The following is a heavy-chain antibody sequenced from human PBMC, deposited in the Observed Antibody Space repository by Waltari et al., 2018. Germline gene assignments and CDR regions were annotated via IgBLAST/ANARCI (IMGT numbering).Heavy chain of an antibody. J-gene: IGHJ4*02. CDR3: ARGRIGCSSTSCYAGGFDY. D-gene: IGHD2-2*01. V-gene: IGHV1-69*14. Sequence: QVQLVQSGAEVKKPGSSVKVSCKASGGTFSSYAISWVRQAPGQGLEWMGGIIPIFGTANYAQKFQGRVTITADKSTSTAYMELSSLRSEDTAVYYCARGRIGCSSTSCYAGGFDYWGQGTLVTVSS. CDR2: IIPIFGTA. CDR1: GGTFSSYA.